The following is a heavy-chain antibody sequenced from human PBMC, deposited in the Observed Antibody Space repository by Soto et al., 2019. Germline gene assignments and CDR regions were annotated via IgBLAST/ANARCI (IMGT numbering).Heavy chain of an antibody. CDR1: GYTFTGYY. CDR2: INPNSGGT. J-gene: IGHJ4*02. D-gene: IGHD4-17*01. CDR3: ARDLMGYGDYLYYFAY. V-gene: IGHV1-2*04. Sequence: ASVKVSCKASGYTFTGYYMHWVRQAPGQGLEWMGWINPNSGGTNYAQKFQGWVTMTRDTSISTAYMELSRLRSDDTAVYYCARDLMGYGDYLYYFAYWGQGTLVTVSS.